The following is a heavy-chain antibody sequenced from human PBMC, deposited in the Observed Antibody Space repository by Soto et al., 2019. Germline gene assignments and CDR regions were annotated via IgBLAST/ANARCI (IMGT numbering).Heavy chain of an antibody. V-gene: IGHV3-48*02. J-gene: IGHJ4*02. Sequence: EVQLVESGGGLVQPGGSLRLSCAVSGFTFSTHAMNWIRQAPGKGLEWVAYIHGTRSIIYYADSVKGRFTISRDNAKNSLFLQMDSLRDEDTAVYYCARDARNADYDYWGQGTLVTVSS. CDR1: GFTFSTHA. CDR2: IHGTRSII. D-gene: IGHD3-16*01. CDR3: ARDARNADYDY.